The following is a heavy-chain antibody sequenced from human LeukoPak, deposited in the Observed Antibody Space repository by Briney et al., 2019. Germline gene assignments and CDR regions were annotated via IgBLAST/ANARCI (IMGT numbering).Heavy chain of an antibody. V-gene: IGHV4-28*03. J-gene: IGHJ4*02. D-gene: IGHD6-19*01. CDR2: IYYSGST. CDR3: ARVDTSGWYIGH. Sequence: SDTLSLTCAVPDYSISTSNWWGWIRQPPGKGLEWIGYIYYSGSTYYNPSLKSRVTMSVDTSKNQFSLKLSSVTAVDTAVYYCARVDTSGWYIGHWGQGTLVTVSS. CDR1: DYSISTSNW.